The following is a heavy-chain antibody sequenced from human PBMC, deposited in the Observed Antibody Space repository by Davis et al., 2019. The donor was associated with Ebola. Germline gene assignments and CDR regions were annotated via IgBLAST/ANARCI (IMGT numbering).Heavy chain of an antibody. Sequence: PSETLSLTCTVSGGSISRGDYYWSWLRQPPGKGLEWIGYIYYSGSTNYNPSLKSRVTISVDTSKNQFSLKLSSVTAADTAVYYCARIDPARGSFYYYYYYMDVWGKGTTVTVSS. CDR1: GGSISRGDYY. CDR2: IYYSGST. D-gene: IGHD3-10*01. J-gene: IGHJ6*03. V-gene: IGHV4-61*08. CDR3: ARIDPARGSFYYYYYYMDV.